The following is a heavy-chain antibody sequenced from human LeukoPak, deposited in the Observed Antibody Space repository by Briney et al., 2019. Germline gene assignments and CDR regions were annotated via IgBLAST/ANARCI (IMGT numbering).Heavy chain of an antibody. D-gene: IGHD3-22*01. CDR2: IIPIFGTA. Sequence: ASVKVSCKASGGTFSSYAISWVRQAPGQGLEWMGWIIPIFGTANYAQKFQGRVTITADESTSTAYMELSSLRSEDTAVYYCARTPYYYDSSGYYDYWGQGTLVTVSS. CDR1: GGTFSSYA. CDR3: ARTPYYYDSSGYYDY. J-gene: IGHJ4*02. V-gene: IGHV1-69*13.